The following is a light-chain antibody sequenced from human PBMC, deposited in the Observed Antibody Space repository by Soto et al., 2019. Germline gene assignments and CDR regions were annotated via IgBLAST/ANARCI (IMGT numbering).Light chain of an antibody. V-gene: IGKV1-12*01. Sequence: DIQITQSPSSVSASVGDRVTITCRASQGISRWLAWYPQKPGKAHKLLIYAASSLQSGVPSRFSGSGSGTDFTLTISRLQPEDFATYYCQQANSFPLNFGGGTKVAI. CDR1: QGISRW. CDR2: AAS. J-gene: IGKJ4*01. CDR3: QQANSFPLN.